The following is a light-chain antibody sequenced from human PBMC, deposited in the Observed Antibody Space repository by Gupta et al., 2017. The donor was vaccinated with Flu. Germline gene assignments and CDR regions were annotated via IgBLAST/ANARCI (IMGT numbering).Light chain of an antibody. CDR1: RSNIGSKT. Sequence: VTISSAGSRSNIGSKTVNWNQQRPGTAPKLLIYNTIQRSSGVPDRFSGSKSGTSATLASSGLQAEDEADYYCAAWDASLNGVVFGGGTNLTVL. J-gene: IGLJ2*01. CDR2: NTI. V-gene: IGLV1-44*01. CDR3: AAWDASLNGVV.